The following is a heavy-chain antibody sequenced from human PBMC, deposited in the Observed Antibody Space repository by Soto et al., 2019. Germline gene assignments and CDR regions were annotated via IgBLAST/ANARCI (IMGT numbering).Heavy chain of an antibody. CDR3: AHKEDRGAAMDV. CDR1: GFSVSTSGVG. D-gene: IGHD2-15*01. Sequence: QITLKESGPTLVKPTQTLTLTCTFSGFSVSTSGVGVAWVRQPPGRALEWLAPIYWDDDKRYSPFLQSRVTITKDTSKTQVVLTMTNMDPVDTATSYCAHKEDRGAAMDVWGQGTTVTVS. J-gene: IGHJ6*02. V-gene: IGHV2-5*02. CDR2: IYWDDDK.